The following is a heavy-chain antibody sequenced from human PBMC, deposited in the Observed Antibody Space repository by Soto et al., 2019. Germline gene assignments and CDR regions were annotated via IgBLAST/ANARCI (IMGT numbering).Heavy chain of an antibody. J-gene: IGHJ6*01. CDR1: GGCISSYY. CDR2: IYYSGST. D-gene: IGHD3-10*01. V-gene: IGHV4-59*08. CDR3: GGSGSFPYYYYYGMDV. Sequence: SETLSLTCTVSGGCISSYYWSWIRQPPGKGLEWIGGIYYSGSTNYNPSLKSRVTISVDTSKNQFSLKLSSVTAADTAVYYCGGSGSFPYYYYYGMDVWGQGTTVTVSS.